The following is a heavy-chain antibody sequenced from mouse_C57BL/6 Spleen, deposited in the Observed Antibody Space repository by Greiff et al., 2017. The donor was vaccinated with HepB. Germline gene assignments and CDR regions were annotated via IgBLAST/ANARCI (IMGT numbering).Heavy chain of an antibody. J-gene: IGHJ1*03. CDR3: ARSHYGYDGDWYFDV. V-gene: IGHV1-52*01. CDR1: GYTFTSYW. D-gene: IGHD2-2*01. Sequence: QVQLQQPGAELVRPGSSVKLSCKASGYTFTSYWMHWVKQRPIQGLEWIGNIDPSDSETHYNQKFKDKATLTVDKSSSTAYMQLSSLTSEDSAVYYCARSHYGYDGDWYFDVWGTGTTVTVSS. CDR2: IDPSDSET.